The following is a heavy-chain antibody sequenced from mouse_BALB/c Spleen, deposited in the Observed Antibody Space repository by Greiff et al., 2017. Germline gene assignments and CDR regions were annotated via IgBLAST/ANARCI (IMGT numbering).Heavy chain of an antibody. CDR3: ARSRWEGYYAMDY. Sequence: EVQRVESGPGLVKPSQSLSLTCTVTGYSITSDYAWNWIRQFPGNKLEWMGYISYSGSTSYNPSLKSRISITRDTSKNQFFLQLNSVTTEDTATYYCARSRWEGYYAMDYWGQGTSVTVSS. V-gene: IGHV3-2*02. D-gene: IGHD1-1*02. CDR1: GYSITSDYA. CDR2: ISYSGST. J-gene: IGHJ4*01.